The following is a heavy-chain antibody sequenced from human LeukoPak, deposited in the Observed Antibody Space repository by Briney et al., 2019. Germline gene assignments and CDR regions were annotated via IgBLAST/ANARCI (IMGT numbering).Heavy chain of an antibody. CDR2: IYTSGST. V-gene: IGHV4-4*07. CDR3: ARDRMALLDY. CDR1: GGSISSYY. D-gene: IGHD5-24*01. Sequence: PSETLSLTCTVSGGSISSYYWSWIRQPAGKGLERIGRIYTSGSTNYNPSLKSRVTISVDKSKNQFSLKLSSVTAADTAVYYCARDRMALLDYWGQGTLVTVSS. J-gene: IGHJ4*02.